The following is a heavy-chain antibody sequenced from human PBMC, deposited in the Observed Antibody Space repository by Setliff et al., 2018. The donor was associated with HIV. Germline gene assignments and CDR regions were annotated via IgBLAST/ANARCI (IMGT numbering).Heavy chain of an antibody. CDR3: ARKAADVSGGGMDV. D-gene: IGHD2-15*01. CDR1: GGSINYYY. Sequence: SKTLSLTCTVSGGSINYYYWSWIRQPPGKNPEYIGYIHPSGETYYSPSLMSRLTISLDTANNRFSLRLTSATAADTAIYYCARKAADVSGGGMDVWGQGTTVTVSS. J-gene: IGHJ6*02. CDR2: IHPSGET. V-gene: IGHV4-4*08.